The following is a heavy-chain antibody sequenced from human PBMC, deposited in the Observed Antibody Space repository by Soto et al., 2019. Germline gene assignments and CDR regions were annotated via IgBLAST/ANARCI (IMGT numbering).Heavy chain of an antibody. Sequence: EVQLLESGGGLVQPGGSLRLSCSASGFTCNTFEMSLVRQSPGRGLEWVSFISEDSSRTYYSVAVKGRFTSSRDNSKYTLYLQINSLTAEDTAVYACVKGGWLDFWGQGTLVTVSS. CDR2: ISEDSSRT. V-gene: IGHV3-23*01. CDR3: VKGGWLDF. D-gene: IGHD3-16*01. J-gene: IGHJ5*01. CDR1: GFTCNTFE.